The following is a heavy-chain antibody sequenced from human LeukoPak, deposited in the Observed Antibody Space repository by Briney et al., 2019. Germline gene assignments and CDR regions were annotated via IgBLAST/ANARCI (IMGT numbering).Heavy chain of an antibody. CDR3: ARDEGGVALLDF. CDR1: GASISSAGYY. J-gene: IGHJ4*02. CDR2: IYHSGST. V-gene: IGHV4-31*03. Sequence: PSETLSLTCTVSGASISSAGYYWSWLRQHPGQGLEGIGYIYHSGSTYYNPSLKRRVIVSLDTSKNQFSLKVRSVTAADTAVYYCARDEGGVALLDFWGQGTLVTVSS. D-gene: IGHD5-12*01.